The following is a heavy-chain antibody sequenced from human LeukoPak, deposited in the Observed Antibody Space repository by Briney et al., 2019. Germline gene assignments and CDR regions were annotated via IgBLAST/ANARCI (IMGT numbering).Heavy chain of an antibody. CDR1: GYTFTSYG. CDR3: ARDRVGQQLVLQWFDP. Sequence: ASVKVSCKASGYTFTSYGISWLRQAPGQGLEWMGWISAYNGNTNYAQKLQSRVTMTTDTSTSTAYMELRSLRSDDTAVYYCARDRVGQQLVLQWFDPWGQGTLVTVSS. D-gene: IGHD6-13*01. CDR2: ISAYNGNT. V-gene: IGHV1-18*01. J-gene: IGHJ5*02.